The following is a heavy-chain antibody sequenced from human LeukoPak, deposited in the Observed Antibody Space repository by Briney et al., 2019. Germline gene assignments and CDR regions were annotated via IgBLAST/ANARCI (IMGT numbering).Heavy chain of an antibody. CDR3: ARDGIAVASRYYFDY. Sequence: PGGSLRLSCAASGFTFDDYGMSWVRQAPGKGLEWVSGINWNGGSTGYADSVKGRFTISRDNAKNSLYLQMNSLRAEDTALYYCARDGIAVASRYYFDYWGQGTLVTVSS. CDR1: GFTFDDYG. D-gene: IGHD6-19*01. J-gene: IGHJ4*02. V-gene: IGHV3-20*04. CDR2: INWNGGST.